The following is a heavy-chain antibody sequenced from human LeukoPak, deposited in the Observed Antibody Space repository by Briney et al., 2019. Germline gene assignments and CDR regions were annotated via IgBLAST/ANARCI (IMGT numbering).Heavy chain of an antibody. D-gene: IGHD3-9*01. CDR2: INPSGGST. V-gene: IGHV1-46*01. Sequence: GASVKVSCKASGYTFTSYYTHWVRQAPGQGLEWMGIINPSGGSTSYAQKFQGRVTMTRDTSTSTVYMELSSLRSEDTAVYYCARAPNYDILTGTTNYYFDYWGQGTLVTVSS. CDR1: GYTFTSYY. J-gene: IGHJ4*02. CDR3: ARAPNYDILTGTTNYYFDY.